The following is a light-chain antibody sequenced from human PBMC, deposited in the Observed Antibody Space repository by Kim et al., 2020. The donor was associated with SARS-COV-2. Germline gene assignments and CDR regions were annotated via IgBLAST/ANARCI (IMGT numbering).Light chain of an antibody. Sequence: ASPGERATLSCRASQSVSSHLAWYQQKHGQAPRLVIYGASTRATGIPARFSGSGTATEFTLTIASLQSEDFALYYCQQYDTWPRTFAQGTKVDIK. CDR3: QQYDTWPRT. CDR1: QSVSSH. J-gene: IGKJ1*01. V-gene: IGKV3-15*01. CDR2: GAS.